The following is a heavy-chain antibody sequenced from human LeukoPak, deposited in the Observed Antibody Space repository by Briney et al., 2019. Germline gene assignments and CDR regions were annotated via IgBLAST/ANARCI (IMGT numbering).Heavy chain of an antibody. Sequence: PSQTLSLTCTVSGGSISSGGYYWSWVRQHPGKGLEWIGYIYYSGSTYYNPSLKSRVPISVDTSKNQFSLKLSSVTAADTAVYYCASRRNYYDSSGYCIFDYWGQGTLVTVSS. CDR1: GGSISSGGYY. V-gene: IGHV4-31*03. CDR2: IYYSGST. J-gene: IGHJ4*02. CDR3: ASRRNYYDSSGYCIFDY. D-gene: IGHD3-22*01.